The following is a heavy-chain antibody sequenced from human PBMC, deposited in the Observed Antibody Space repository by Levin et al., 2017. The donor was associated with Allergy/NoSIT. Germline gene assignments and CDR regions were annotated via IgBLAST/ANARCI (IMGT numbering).Heavy chain of an antibody. CDR2: IWYDGSNK. V-gene: IGHV3-33*01. Sequence: GGSLRLSCAASGFTFSSYGMHWVRQAPGKGLEWVAVIWYDGSNKYYADSVKGRFTISRDNSKNTLYLQMNSLRAEDTAVYYCARDFVRIVGATITYYYYYGMDVWGQGTTVTVSS. D-gene: IGHD1-26*01. J-gene: IGHJ6*02. CDR1: GFTFSSYG. CDR3: ARDFVRIVGATITYYYYYGMDV.